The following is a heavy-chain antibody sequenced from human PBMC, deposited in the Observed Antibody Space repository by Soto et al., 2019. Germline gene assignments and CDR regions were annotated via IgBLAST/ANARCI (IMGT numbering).Heavy chain of an antibody. J-gene: IGHJ4*02. Sequence: QVQLVESGGGVVQPGTSLRLSCAASGFSFSSCDIHWVRQAPGKGLEWVAVIWYDGSNKYYADSVKGRFIISRDNSKNTLYLQMNSLRADDTAVYYRARGYSSSRDLGYWGQGTLVTVSS. CDR2: IWYDGSNK. CDR1: GFSFSSCD. CDR3: ARGYSSSRDLGY. V-gene: IGHV3-33*01. D-gene: IGHD6-13*01.